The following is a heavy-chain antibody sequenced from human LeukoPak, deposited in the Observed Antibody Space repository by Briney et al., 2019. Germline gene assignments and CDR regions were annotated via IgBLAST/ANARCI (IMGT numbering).Heavy chain of an antibody. CDR2: ISSEGKTT. CDR3: VKDRWVDH. J-gene: IGHJ4*02. CDR1: GFIFSPYA. D-gene: IGHD6-13*01. Sequence: GGSLRLSCSASGFIFSPYAMHWVRQAPGKGLEYVSSISSEGKTTYYADSVKGRFTISRDNSKSTLYLQMSSLRPEDTAVYYCVKDRWVDHWGQGTLVTVSS. V-gene: IGHV3-64D*06.